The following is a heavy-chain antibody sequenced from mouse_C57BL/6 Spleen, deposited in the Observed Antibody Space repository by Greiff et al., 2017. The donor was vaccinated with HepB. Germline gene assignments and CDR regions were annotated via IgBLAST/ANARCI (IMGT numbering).Heavy chain of an antibody. V-gene: IGHV14-2*01. CDR3: AREGNDYDVRFAY. D-gene: IGHD2-4*01. Sequence: EVQLQQSGAELVKPGASVKLSCTASGFNIKDYYMHWVKQRTEQGLEWIGRIDPEDGETKYAPKFQGKATITADTSSNTADLQLSSLTSEDTAVYYCAREGNDYDVRFAYWGQGTLVTVSA. CDR1: GFNIKDYY. CDR2: IDPEDGET. J-gene: IGHJ3*01.